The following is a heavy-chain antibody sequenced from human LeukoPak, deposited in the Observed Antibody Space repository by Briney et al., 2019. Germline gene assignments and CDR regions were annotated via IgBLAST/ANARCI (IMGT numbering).Heavy chain of an antibody. CDR2: IARDGSTI. V-gene: IGHV3-11*01. D-gene: IGHD3-22*01. CDR1: GFDFSDYY. Sequence: PGGSLRLSCATSGFDFSDYYMSWIRQAPGMGLEWLSFIARDGSTIYYADSVRGRFTISRDNAQNSLYLHMNALRADDTAMYYCTRPSQVASDSSGYLDHWGQGTLVTVSS. CDR3: TRPSQVASDSSGYLDH. J-gene: IGHJ4*02.